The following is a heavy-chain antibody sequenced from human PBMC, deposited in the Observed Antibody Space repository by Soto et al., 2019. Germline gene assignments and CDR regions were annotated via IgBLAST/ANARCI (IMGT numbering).Heavy chain of an antibody. Sequence: PSETLSLTCSVSGASIRSGGFYWSWLRQSPGKGLEWIGHIYYTGSTFVSPSLKGRLTISLDTSKNQFSLDLSSVTAADTAMYYCARDRAVYYDSSGYLFDYWGQGTLVTVSS. J-gene: IGHJ4*02. V-gene: IGHV4-31*03. CDR1: GASIRSGGFY. CDR3: ARDRAVYYDSSGYLFDY. CDR2: IYYTGST. D-gene: IGHD3-22*01.